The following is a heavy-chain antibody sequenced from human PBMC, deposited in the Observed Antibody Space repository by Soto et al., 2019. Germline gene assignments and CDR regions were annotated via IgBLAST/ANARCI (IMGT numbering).Heavy chain of an antibody. CDR2: ISGSGGST. D-gene: IGHD2-8*01. Sequence: PGGSLRLSCAASGFTFSSYAMSWVRQAPGKGLEWVSAISGSGGSTYYADSVKGRFTISRDNSKNTLYLQMNSLRVEDTAVYYCAKEVTYCTNGVCYPYYYGMDVWGQGTTVTSP. J-gene: IGHJ6*02. CDR3: AKEVTYCTNGVCYPYYYGMDV. V-gene: IGHV3-23*01. CDR1: GFTFSSYA.